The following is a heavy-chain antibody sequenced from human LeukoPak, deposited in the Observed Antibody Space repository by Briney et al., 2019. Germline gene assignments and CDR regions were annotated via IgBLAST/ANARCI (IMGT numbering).Heavy chain of an antibody. CDR2: ITSSSTYI. D-gene: IGHD3-10*01. J-gene: IGHJ4*02. CDR1: GFTFSSYN. V-gene: IGHV3-21*03. Sequence: GGSLRLSCAASGFTFSSYNMNWVRQAPGKGLEWVSSITSSSTYIFYADSVKGRFTISRDNAKNSLYLQMNSLRAEDTTVYYCARDCWDYGSGSYCGIDYWGQGTLATVSS. CDR3: ARDCWDYGSGSYCGIDY.